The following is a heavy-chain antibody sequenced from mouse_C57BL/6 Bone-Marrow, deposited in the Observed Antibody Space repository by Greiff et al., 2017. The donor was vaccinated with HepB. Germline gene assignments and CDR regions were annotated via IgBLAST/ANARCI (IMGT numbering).Heavy chain of an antibody. Sequence: EVKLQESGGGLVKPGGSLKLSCAASGFTFSSYAMSWVRQTPEKRLEWVATISDGGSYTYYPDNVKGRFTISRDNAKNNLYLQMSHLKSEDTAMYYCAREGANWDGYFDVWGTGTTVTVSS. D-gene: IGHD4-1*01. CDR3: AREGANWDGYFDV. J-gene: IGHJ1*03. CDR2: ISDGGSYT. CDR1: GFTFSSYA. V-gene: IGHV5-4*01.